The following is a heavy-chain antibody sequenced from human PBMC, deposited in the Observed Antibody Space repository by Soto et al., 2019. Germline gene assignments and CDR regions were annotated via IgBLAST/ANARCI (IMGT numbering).Heavy chain of an antibody. D-gene: IGHD7-27*01. CDR3: GAPWADNWFDP. CDR1: GFIFSSYW. V-gene: IGHV3-7*01. Sequence: VPLVESGGGLVQPGGSLRLSCAASGFIFSSYWMSWVRQAPGKGLEWVANIKPDGSEKYYVDSVKGRFTISRDNAKNSLYLQMNSLRAEDTAVYYCGAPWADNWFDPWGQGTLVTVSS. J-gene: IGHJ5*02. CDR2: IKPDGSEK.